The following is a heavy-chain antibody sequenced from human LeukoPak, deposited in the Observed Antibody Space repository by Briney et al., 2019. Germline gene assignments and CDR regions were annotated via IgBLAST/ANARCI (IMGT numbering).Heavy chain of an antibody. V-gene: IGHV2-5*02. CDR2: IYWDDDK. Sequence: SGPTLVKPTQTLTLTCTFSGFSLSTSGVGVGWIRQPPGKALEWLALIYWDDDKRYSPSLKSRLTITKDTSKNQVVLTMTNMDPVDTATYYCAHSLGFLGFGEFHFDYWGQGTLVTVSS. D-gene: IGHD3-10*01. CDR3: AHSLGFLGFGEFHFDY. J-gene: IGHJ4*02. CDR1: GFSLSTSGVG.